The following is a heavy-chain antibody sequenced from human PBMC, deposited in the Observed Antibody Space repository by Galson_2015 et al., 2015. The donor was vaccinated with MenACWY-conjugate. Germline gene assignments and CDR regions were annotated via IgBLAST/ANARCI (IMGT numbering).Heavy chain of an antibody. Sequence: SLRLSCAASGFTFSSHGMHWVRQAPGKGLEWVSAISAGGGSTNYADSVKGRFTISRDNSKNMLYVQMNSLRAEDTAIYYCAKVVSTKATYYFDYWGQGTLVTVSS. J-gene: IGHJ4*02. CDR2: ISAGGGST. D-gene: IGHD5-24*01. V-gene: IGHV3-23*01. CDR3: AKVVSTKATYYFDY. CDR1: GFTFSSHG.